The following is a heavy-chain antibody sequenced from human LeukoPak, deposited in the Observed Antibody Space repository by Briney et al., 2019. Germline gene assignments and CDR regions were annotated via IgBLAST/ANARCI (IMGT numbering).Heavy chain of an antibody. CDR3: AADLDGFQH. CDR1: GDFIYNNYYY. J-gene: IGHJ1*01. CDR2: IHYSGTT. V-gene: IGHV4-39*07. Sequence: SETLSLTCTVSGDFIYNNYYYWGWIRQTPGKGLEWIASIHYSGTTHYTPSLKSRVTISVDRSKNQFSLKLSSVTAADTAVYYCAADLDGFQHWGQGTLVTVSS. D-gene: IGHD5-24*01.